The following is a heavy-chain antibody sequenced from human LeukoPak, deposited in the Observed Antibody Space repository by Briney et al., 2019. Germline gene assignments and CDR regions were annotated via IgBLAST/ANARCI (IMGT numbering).Heavy chain of an antibody. D-gene: IGHD3-3*01. CDR1: GGSISSSNW. CDR2: INHSGST. Sequence: SGTLSLTCAVSGGSISSSNWWSWVRQPPGKGLEWIGEINHSGSTNYNPSLKSRVTISVDTSKNQFSLKLSSVTAADTAVYYCARGRVLYYDFWSGTHLDAFDIWGQGTMVTVSS. J-gene: IGHJ3*02. V-gene: IGHV4-4*02. CDR3: ARGRVLYYDFWSGTHLDAFDI.